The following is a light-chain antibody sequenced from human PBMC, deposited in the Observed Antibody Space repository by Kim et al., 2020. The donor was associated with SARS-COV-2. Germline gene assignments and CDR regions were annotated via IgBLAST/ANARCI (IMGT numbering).Light chain of an antibody. Sequence: LSPGAIATLPCRASQSVSSSYLAWYQQKPGQAPRLLIYGASSRATGIPDRFSGSGSGTDFTLTISRLEPEDFAVYYCQQYGSSPYTFGQGTKLEI. CDR1: QSVSSSY. V-gene: IGKV3-20*01. CDR2: GAS. J-gene: IGKJ2*01. CDR3: QQYGSSPYT.